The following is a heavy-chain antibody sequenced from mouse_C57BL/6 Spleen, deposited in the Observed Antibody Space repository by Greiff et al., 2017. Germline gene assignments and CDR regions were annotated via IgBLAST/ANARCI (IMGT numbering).Heavy chain of an antibody. CDR2: IHPNSGST. CDR3: ARAGSGAMDY. CDR1: GYTFTSYW. J-gene: IGHJ4*01. V-gene: IGHV1-64*01. Sequence: VQLQQPGAELVKPGASVKLSCKASGYTFTSYWMHWVKQRPGQGLEWIGMIHPNSGSTNYNEKFKSKAALTVDKSSSTAYMQLSSLTSEDSAVYYCARAGSGAMDYWGQGTSVTVSS. D-gene: IGHD3-1*01.